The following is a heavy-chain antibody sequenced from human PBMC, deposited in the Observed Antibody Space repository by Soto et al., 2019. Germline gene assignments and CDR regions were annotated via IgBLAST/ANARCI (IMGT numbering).Heavy chain of an antibody. D-gene: IGHD4-17*01. CDR3: AKDTRLADYLRCFDS. CDR1: GFTFSSYA. J-gene: IGHJ5*01. V-gene: IGHV3-23*01. Sequence: GGSLRLSCTASGFTFSSYAMTWVRQAPGRGLGGVSGITASGGRTFYADSVKGRFTISRDNSRSTLYLQMNSLRAEDTAVFYCAKDTRLADYLRCFDSWGRGPLVTVSS. CDR2: ITASGGRT.